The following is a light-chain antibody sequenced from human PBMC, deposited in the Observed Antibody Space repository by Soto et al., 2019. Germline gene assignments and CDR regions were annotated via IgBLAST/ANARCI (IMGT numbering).Light chain of an antibody. CDR2: DTS. CDR1: QSVSSY. V-gene: IGKV3-11*01. CDR3: QQRSIWPLP. J-gene: IGKJ4*01. Sequence: IVLKQSTSTMYFSPGERASLSCRASQSVSSYLAWYQQKPGQAPRLLIYDTSNRATGIPARFSGSGSGTDFPLSISSLEPEDFAVYCCQQRSIWPLPFGGGTKVDIK.